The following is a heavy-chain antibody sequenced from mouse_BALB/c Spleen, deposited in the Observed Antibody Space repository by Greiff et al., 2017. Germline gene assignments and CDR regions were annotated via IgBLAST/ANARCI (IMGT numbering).Heavy chain of an antibody. V-gene: IGHV1S81*02. Sequence: QVQLQQSGAELVKPGASVKLSCKASGYTFTSYWMHWVKQRPGQGLEWIGEINPSNGRTNYNEKFKSKAPLTVDKSSSTAYMQLSSLTSEDSAVYYCARDYYGSPWFAYWGQGTLVTVSA. CDR1: GYTFTSYW. CDR3: ARDYYGSPWFAY. D-gene: IGHD1-1*01. J-gene: IGHJ3*01. CDR2: INPSNGRT.